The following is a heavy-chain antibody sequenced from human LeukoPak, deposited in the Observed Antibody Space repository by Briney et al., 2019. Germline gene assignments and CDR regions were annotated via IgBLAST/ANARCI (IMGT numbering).Heavy chain of an antibody. V-gene: IGHV4-34*01. Sequence: SETLSLTCAVYGGSFSGYYWSWIRQPPGKGLEWIGEINHSGSTNYNPSLKSRVTISVDTSKNQFSLKLSSVTAADTAVYYCARGRDCSSTSCTDWFDPWGQGTLVTVSS. D-gene: IGHD2-2*01. CDR3: ARGRDCSSTSCTDWFDP. J-gene: IGHJ5*02. CDR2: INHSGST. CDR1: GGSFSGYY.